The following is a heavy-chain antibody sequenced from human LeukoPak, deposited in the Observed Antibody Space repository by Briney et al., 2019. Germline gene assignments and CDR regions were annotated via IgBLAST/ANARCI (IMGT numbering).Heavy chain of an antibody. J-gene: IGHJ4*02. CDR2: IYTSGST. CDR3: ARAIYDYVWGSYLDY. V-gene: IGHV4-4*07. CDR1: GGSISGYY. D-gene: IGHD3-16*02. Sequence: SETLSLTCTVSGGSISGYYWSWIRQPAGKGLEWIGRIYTSGSTNYNPSLKSRVTISVDTSKNQFSLKLSSVTAADTAVYYCARAIYDYVWGSYLDYWGQGTLVTVSS.